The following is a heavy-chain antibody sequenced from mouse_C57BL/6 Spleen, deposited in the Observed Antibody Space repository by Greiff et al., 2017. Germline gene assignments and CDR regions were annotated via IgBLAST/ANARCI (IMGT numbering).Heavy chain of an antibody. J-gene: IGHJ4*01. D-gene: IGHD1-1*02. CDR2: INPNNGGT. Sequence: VQLQQPGAELVKPGASVKISCKASGYTFTDYYMNWVKQSHGKSLEWIGDINPNNGGTSYNQKFKGKATLTVDKSSSTAYMELRSLTSEDSAVYYCARKLWGNAMDYWGQGTSVTVSS. CDR3: ARKLWGNAMDY. CDR1: GYTFTDYY. V-gene: IGHV1-26*01.